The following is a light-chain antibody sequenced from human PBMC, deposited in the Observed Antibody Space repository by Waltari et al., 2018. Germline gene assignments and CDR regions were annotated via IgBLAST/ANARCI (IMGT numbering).Light chain of an antibody. CDR3: HSRDTSSTRF. J-gene: IGLJ2*01. V-gene: IGLV3-19*01. Sequence: SFELTPDPPVSVALCHTVRITCQVDILTVYSPSWYQQMPGQAPILVRYGQNNRPSGIPDRFSGSNAGNTASLIITGAQTEGEADYYCHSRDTSSTRFFGGGTRLTV. CDR1: ILTVYS. CDR2: GQN.